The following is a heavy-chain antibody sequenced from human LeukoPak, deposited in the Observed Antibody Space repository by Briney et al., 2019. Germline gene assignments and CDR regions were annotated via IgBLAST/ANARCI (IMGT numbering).Heavy chain of an antibody. D-gene: IGHD6-6*01. Sequence: GGSLRLFCAASGFTFSTYWMHWVRQAPGEGLVWVSRINSDGRSTSYADSVKGRFTISRDNAKSTLYLQMNSLRAEDTAVYYCAREDRIPARNYNWFDPWGQGTLVTVSS. CDR2: INSDGRST. CDR1: GFTFSTYW. J-gene: IGHJ5*02. CDR3: AREDRIPARNYNWFDP. V-gene: IGHV3-74*01.